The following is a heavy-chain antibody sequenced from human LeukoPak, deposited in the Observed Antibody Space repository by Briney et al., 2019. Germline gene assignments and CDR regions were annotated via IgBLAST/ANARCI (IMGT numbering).Heavy chain of an antibody. CDR1: GGSVNSGNYY. Sequence: PSQTLSLTCTVSGGSVNSGNYYWTWILQPAGKRLEWIGRIYTSGSTNYNPSLKSRVTISIDASKNQFSLRLSSVTAADTAVYYCTRGGELMNFWGQGTLVTVSS. CDR3: TRGGELMNF. CDR2: IYTSGST. V-gene: IGHV4-61*02. D-gene: IGHD1-26*01. J-gene: IGHJ4*02.